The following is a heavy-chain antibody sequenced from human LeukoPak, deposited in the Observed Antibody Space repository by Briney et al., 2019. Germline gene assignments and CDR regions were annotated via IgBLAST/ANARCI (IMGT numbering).Heavy chain of an antibody. CDR3: ARISPVVDV. CDR2: ISSSGSTI. J-gene: IGHJ6*04. D-gene: IGHD2-15*01. Sequence: GGSLRLSCAASEFTFSNYDINWVRQAPGKGLEWVSYISSSGSTIYYADSVKGRFTISRDNAKNSLYLQMNSLRAEDTAVYYCARISPVVDVWGKGTTVTVSS. V-gene: IGHV3-48*03. CDR1: EFTFSNYD.